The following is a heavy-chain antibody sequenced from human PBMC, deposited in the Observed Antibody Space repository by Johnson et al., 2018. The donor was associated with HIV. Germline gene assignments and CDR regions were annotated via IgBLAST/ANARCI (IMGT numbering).Heavy chain of an antibody. Sequence: VQLVESGGGLVKPGGSLRLSCAASEFTFSNAWMSWVRQAPGKGLEWVGRIKSKTDGGTTDYAAPVKGRFSISKDDSKNTLYLQMNSLKTEDSAVYYCTVRISMILALTRRDQDIWGQGTMVTVSS. CDR3: TVRISMILALTRRDQDI. D-gene: IGHD3-22*01. CDR1: EFTFSNAW. CDR2: IKSKTDGGTT. J-gene: IGHJ3*02. V-gene: IGHV3-15*01.